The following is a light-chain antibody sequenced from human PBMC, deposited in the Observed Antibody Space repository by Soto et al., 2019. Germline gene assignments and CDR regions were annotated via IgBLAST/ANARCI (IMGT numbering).Light chain of an antibody. V-gene: IGKV3-20*01. J-gene: IGKJ2*01. CDR1: QSVSNSY. CDR3: QQYGTSPRT. Sequence: EIVLTQSPATLSLSPGERASLSCRASQSVSNSYLAWYQQKPGQAPRLIIFGASNRATGIPDRFSGSGSGTDFTITISRLQPEDFAVYYCQQYGTSPRTFGQGTKLXIK. CDR2: GAS.